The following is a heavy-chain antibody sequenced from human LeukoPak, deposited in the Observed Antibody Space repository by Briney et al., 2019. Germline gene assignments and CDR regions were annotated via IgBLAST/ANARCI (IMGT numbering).Heavy chain of an antibody. CDR1: GFTFSSYA. V-gene: IGHV3-23*01. CDR3: ATTDTGWGFGY. D-gene: IGHD1-1*01. CDR2: ISGSGGST. Sequence: HPGGSLRLSCAASGFTFSSYAMSWVRQAPGKGLEWVSAISGSGGSTYYADSMKGRFTISRDTSKNTLYLQMNGLRAEDTAVYYCATTDTGWGFGYWGQGTLVTVSS. J-gene: IGHJ4*02.